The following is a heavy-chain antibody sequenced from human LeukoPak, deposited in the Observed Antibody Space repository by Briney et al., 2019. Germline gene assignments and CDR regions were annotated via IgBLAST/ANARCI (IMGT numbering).Heavy chain of an antibody. Sequence: GGSLRLSCAASGFTFSNYVMSWVRQAPGKGLEWVSTISENGGDTYYADSVKGRFTISRDNSKNTLYLQMNSLRAEDTAVYYCATLGWYCTGTTRFFSDYWGQGTLVTVSS. CDR1: GFTFSNYV. V-gene: IGHV3-23*01. CDR2: ISENGGDT. D-gene: IGHD2-8*02. J-gene: IGHJ4*02. CDR3: ATLGWYCTGTTRFFSDY.